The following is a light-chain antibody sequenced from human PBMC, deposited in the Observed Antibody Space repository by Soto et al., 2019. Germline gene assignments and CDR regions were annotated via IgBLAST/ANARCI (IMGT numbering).Light chain of an antibody. CDR2: ANN. Sequence: QSELTQQPTMFEAAGQRVTISCTGSSSNIGAGYDVHWYQQLPGTAPKLLIYANNNRPSGVPGRFSGSKSGTSASLAITGLQAEDEADYYCQSYDSSLSGYVFGTGTKVTVL. J-gene: IGLJ1*01. V-gene: IGLV1-40*01. CDR3: QSYDSSLSGYV. CDR1: SSNIGAGYD.